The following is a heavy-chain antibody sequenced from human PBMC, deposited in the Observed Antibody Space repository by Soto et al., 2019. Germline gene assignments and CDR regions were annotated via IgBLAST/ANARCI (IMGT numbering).Heavy chain of an antibody. CDR2: ISGSGGST. D-gene: IGHD6-19*01. J-gene: IGHJ4*02. V-gene: IGHV3-23*01. CDR3: AKDLWWAVAGPSDY. CDR1: GFTFSSYA. Sequence: EVQLLESGGGLVQPGGSLRLSCAASGFTFSSYAMSWVRQAPGKGLEWVSAISGSGGSTYYADSVKGRFTISRDNSKHTLYLQMNSLRAEDTAVYYCAKDLWWAVAGPSDYWGQGPLVTVSS.